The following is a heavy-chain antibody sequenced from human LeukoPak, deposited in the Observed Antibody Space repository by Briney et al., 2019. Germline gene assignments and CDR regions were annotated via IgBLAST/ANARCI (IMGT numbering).Heavy chain of an antibody. Sequence: GGSLRLSCAASGFTFSDYYMSWIRQAPGKGLEWVSYISSSGSTIYYADSVKGRFTISRDNAKNSLYLQMNSLRAEDTAVYYCARDRYYYDSSGYYSFEYWGQGTLVTVYS. D-gene: IGHD3-22*01. CDR1: GFTFSDYY. J-gene: IGHJ4*02. CDR2: ISSSGSTI. V-gene: IGHV3-11*01. CDR3: ARDRYYYDSSGYYSFEY.